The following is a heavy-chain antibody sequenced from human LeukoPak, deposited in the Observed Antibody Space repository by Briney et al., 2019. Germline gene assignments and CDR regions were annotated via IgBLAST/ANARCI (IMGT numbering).Heavy chain of an antibody. CDR2: ISGSGGIT. CDR1: GFTFSSNA. CDR3: AKSDFWSGYYPPPDY. V-gene: IGHV3-23*01. J-gene: IGHJ4*02. Sequence: PGGSLRLSCAASGFTFSSNAMSWVRQAPGKGLEWVSAISGSGGITYYADSVKSVFTISTDNTKNTQYLRKNTLRAEGMGVYYCAKSDFWSGYYPPPDYWGQGTLVTVSS. D-gene: IGHD3-3*01.